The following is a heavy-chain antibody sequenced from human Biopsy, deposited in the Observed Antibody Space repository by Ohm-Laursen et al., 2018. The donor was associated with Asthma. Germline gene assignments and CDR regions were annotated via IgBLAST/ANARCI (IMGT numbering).Heavy chain of an antibody. D-gene: IGHD3-3*01. CDR3: AKDVMEWYLPAFDF. Sequence: SLRLSCAASGFTFRSYAMHWVRQAPGKGLEWVAVGGSYYDGGLRYYADSVNGRFTVSRDDSKNTLYLQMNSLRPDDTAVYYCAKDVMEWYLPAFDFWGQGTLVTVSS. CDR1: GFTFRSYA. CDR2: GGSYYDGGLR. V-gene: IGHV3-30-3*01. J-gene: IGHJ4*02.